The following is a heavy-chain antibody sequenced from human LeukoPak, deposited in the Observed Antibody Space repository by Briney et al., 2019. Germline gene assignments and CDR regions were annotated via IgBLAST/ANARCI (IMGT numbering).Heavy chain of an antibody. D-gene: IGHD2-15*01. CDR3: ARAGCSGGNCYLQYNWFDP. CDR1: GESFSGYY. CDR2: INHSGST. J-gene: IGHJ5*02. Sequence: SETLSLTCAVYGESFSGYYWSWIRQPPGKWLEWIGEINHSGSTNYNPSLKSRVTISVDTSKNQFSLKLSSVTAADTAVYYCARAGCSGGNCYLQYNWFDPWGQGTLVTVSS. V-gene: IGHV4-34*01.